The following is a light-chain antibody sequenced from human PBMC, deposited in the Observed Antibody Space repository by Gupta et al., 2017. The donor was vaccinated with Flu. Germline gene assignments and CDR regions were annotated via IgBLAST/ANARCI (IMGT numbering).Light chain of an antibody. V-gene: IGKV1-33*01. Sequence: DIQVTQSPSSLSACVGDRRTITCQTSQDIAKYLNWYQHKAGEAPKLLITEESHFQTGVPSRFSGGGYGTDFTFTISVRQLEDVATYYFRQYDNRPPSTFGEGTMVEI. CDR3: RQYDNRPPST. J-gene: IGKJ2*01. CDR2: EES. CDR1: QDIAKY.